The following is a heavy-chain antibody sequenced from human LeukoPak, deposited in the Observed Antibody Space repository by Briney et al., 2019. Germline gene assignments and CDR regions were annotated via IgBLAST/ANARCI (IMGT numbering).Heavy chain of an antibody. CDR1: GYTFTSHG. Sequence: ASVKVSCKPSGYTFTSHGISWVRQAPGQGLEWMGWISANSGKTNYSQNFQGRFTLTKDTYTSTAYMELRSLRSDDTAVYYCARSVQYYYDSWGQGTQVTVSP. D-gene: IGHD3-22*01. CDR3: ARSVQYYYDS. J-gene: IGHJ4*02. V-gene: IGHV1-18*01. CDR2: ISANSGKT.